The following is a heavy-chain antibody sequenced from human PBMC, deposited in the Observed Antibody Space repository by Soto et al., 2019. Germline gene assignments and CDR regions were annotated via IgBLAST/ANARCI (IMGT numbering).Heavy chain of an antibody. V-gene: IGHV3-30*18. CDR2: ISYDGSNK. CDR3: AKEGYCSSTSCYLGY. J-gene: IGHJ4*02. Sequence: QVQLVESGGGVVQPGRSLRLSCAASGFTFSSYGMHWVRQAPGKGLEWVAVISYDGSNKYYADSVKGRFAISRDNSKNTLYLQMNSLRAEDTAVYYCAKEGYCSSTSCYLGYWGQGTLVTVSS. CDR1: GFTFSSYG. D-gene: IGHD2-2*01.